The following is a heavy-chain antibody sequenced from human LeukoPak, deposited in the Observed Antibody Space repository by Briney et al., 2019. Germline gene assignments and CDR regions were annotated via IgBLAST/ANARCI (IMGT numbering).Heavy chain of an antibody. CDR3: AKDRSCTNDICHGDFDY. Sequence: TGGSLRLSCAASGFTFSSYAVSWVRQAPGKGLEWVSSISGSGGSTYSAESVKGRFTISRDNSKNTLYLQMNSLRAEDTALYYCAKDRSCTNDICHGDFDYWGQGTLVTVSS. J-gene: IGHJ4*02. CDR1: GFTFSSYA. CDR2: ISGSGGST. V-gene: IGHV3-23*01. D-gene: IGHD2-8*01.